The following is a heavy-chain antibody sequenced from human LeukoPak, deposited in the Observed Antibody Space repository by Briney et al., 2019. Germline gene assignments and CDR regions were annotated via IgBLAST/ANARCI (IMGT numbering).Heavy chain of an antibody. CDR1: GFIFSSYG. Sequence: GGSLRLSCAASGFIFSSYGMHWVRQAPGKGLEWVSIIYRGDNTYYADSVKGRFTISRDNSKNTLYLQMNSLRAEDTAVYYCARVMKGPLVRGVMDVWGKGTTVTISS. CDR3: ARVMKGPLVRGVMDV. V-gene: IGHV3-53*01. CDR2: IYRGDNT. J-gene: IGHJ6*04. D-gene: IGHD3-10*01.